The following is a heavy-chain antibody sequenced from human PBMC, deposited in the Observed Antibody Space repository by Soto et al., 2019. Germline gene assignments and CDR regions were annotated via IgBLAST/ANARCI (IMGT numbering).Heavy chain of an antibody. D-gene: IGHD2-15*01. V-gene: IGHV1-2*02. J-gene: IGHJ6*02. CDR3: ARDPTGGIVVVVAPYGMDV. CDR2: INPNSGGT. Sequence: ASVKVSCKASGYTFTGYYMHWVRQAPGRGLEWMGWINPNSGGTNYAQKFQGRVTMTRDTSISTAYMELSRLRSDDTAVYYCARDPTGGIVVVVAPYGMDVWGQGTTVTVSS. CDR1: GYTFTGYY.